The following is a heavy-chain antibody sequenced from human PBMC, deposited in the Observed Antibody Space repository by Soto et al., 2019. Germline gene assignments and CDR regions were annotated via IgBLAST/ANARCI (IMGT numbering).Heavy chain of an antibody. CDR1: GFSFSDHG. Sequence: GGSLRLSCAASGFSFSDHGIHWVRQAPGKGLEWVALIWAERHTTYAADPVKCLVIISLHNSCNTSFLQMDSLSADDTAVYHCTREGPLSGNGSLVKGGQGAMQTVSS. CDR3: TREGPLSGNGSLVK. D-gene: IGHD3-10*01. CDR2: IWAERHTT. V-gene: IGHV3-33*01. J-gene: IGHJ4*02.